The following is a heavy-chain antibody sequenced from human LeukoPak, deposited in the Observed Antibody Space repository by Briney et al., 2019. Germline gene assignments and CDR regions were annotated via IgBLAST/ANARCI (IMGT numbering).Heavy chain of an antibody. J-gene: IGHJ5*02. D-gene: IGHD3-9*01. Sequence: GASVKVSCKASGGTFSSYAISWVRQAPGQGLEWMGIINPSGGSTSYAQKFRGRVTMTRDTSTSTVYMELSSLRSEDTAVYYCAREVDEWSDPWGQGTLVTVSS. CDR2: INPSGGST. CDR1: GGTFSSYA. CDR3: AREVDEWSDP. V-gene: IGHV1-46*01.